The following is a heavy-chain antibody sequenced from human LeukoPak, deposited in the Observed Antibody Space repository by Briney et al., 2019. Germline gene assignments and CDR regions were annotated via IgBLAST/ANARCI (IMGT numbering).Heavy chain of an antibody. CDR1: GFTFSSYA. CDR2: ISGSGGST. J-gene: IGHJ4*02. V-gene: IGHV3-23*01. D-gene: IGHD4-23*01. CDR3: ATPPYTTVVTRYFDY. Sequence: GGSLRLSCAASGFTFSSYAMSWVRQAPGKGLEWVSAISGSGGSTYYADSVKGRFTISRDDSKNTLYLQMNSLRAEDTAVYYCATPPYTTVVTRYFDYWGQGTLVTVSS.